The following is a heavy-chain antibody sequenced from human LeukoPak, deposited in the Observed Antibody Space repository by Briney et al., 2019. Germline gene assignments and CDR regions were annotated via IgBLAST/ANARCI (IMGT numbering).Heavy chain of an antibody. V-gene: IGHV4-61*01. CDR3: ARDKQPGDY. D-gene: IGHD5-18*01. CDR1: GGSVTGGTYY. Sequence: PSETLSLTCTVSGGSVTGGTYYWSWIRQPPGKGLEWIGYFYYSGSTNFNPSLKSRVTISVDTSKNQFSLKVTSLTAADTAVYYCARDKQPGDYWGQGTLVTVSS. CDR2: FYYSGST. J-gene: IGHJ4*02.